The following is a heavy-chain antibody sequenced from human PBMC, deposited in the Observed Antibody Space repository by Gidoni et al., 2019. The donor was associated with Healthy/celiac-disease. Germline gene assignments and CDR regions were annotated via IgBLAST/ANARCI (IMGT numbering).Heavy chain of an antibody. D-gene: IGHD3-22*01. CDR2: IRSKADGGTT. CDR3: TRDVARYYYDSSGYYRFDP. CDR1: GFPFGDYA. J-gene: IGHJ5*02. V-gene: IGHV3-49*04. Sequence: EVQLVESGGGLVQPGRSLRLSCTAPGFPFGDYAMSWVRQAPGKGLEWVGFIRSKADGGTTEYAASVKGRFTISRDDSKSIAYLQMNSLKTEDTAVYYCTRDVARYYYDSSGYYRFDPWGQGTLVTVSS.